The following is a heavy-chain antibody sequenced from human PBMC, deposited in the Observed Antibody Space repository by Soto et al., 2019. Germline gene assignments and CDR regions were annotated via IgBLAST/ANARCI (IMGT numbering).Heavy chain of an antibody. CDR3: ARDRGPNTPDY. CDR2: MNQDGSQI. Sequence: EVQVVESGGGLVQPGGSLRLSCAVSGFTFSNYWMTWVRQAPGKGLEWVAYMNQDGSQIYYVDSLRGRFTISRDNAKNSQYPQMNSRRVDDSAVYYCARDRGPNTPDYWGQGTLVTDSS. CDR1: GFTFSNYW. J-gene: IGHJ4*02. D-gene: IGHD2-2*02. V-gene: IGHV3-7*01.